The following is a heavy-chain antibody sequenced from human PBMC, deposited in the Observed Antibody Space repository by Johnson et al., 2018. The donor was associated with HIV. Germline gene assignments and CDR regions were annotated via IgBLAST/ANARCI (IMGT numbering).Heavy chain of an antibody. CDR3: ARGCRDGYTCDVFDV. J-gene: IGHJ3*01. CDR2: INSGGGT. V-gene: IGHV3-66*01. D-gene: IGHD5-24*01. CDR1: GLTVSNNY. Sequence: VQLVESGGGLVQPGGSLRLSCAASGLTVSNNYMTWVRQGPGKGLEWVSVINSGGGTYYADSVTGRFTISRDNSKNTLYLQMNSLRAEDTAVYFCARGCRDGYTCDVFDVWGQGTRVTDSS.